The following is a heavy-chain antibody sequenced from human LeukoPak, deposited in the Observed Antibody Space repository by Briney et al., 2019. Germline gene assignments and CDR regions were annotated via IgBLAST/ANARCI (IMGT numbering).Heavy chain of an antibody. Sequence: GESLRISCKGSGYSFTSYWISWVRQMPAKGLEWRGRIDLSDSYTNYSPSFQGHVTISADKSISTAYLQWSSRKASDTAMYYCARPGMAVAGPDYWGQGTLVTVSS. V-gene: IGHV5-10-1*01. CDR2: IDLSDSYT. CDR3: ARPGMAVAGPDY. CDR1: GYSFTSYW. D-gene: IGHD6-19*01. J-gene: IGHJ4*02.